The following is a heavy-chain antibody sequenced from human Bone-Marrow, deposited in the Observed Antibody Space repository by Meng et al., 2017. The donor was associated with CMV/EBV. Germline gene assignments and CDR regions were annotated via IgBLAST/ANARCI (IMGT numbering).Heavy chain of an antibody. CDR3: AGPSLRFFRT. J-gene: IGHJ5*02. V-gene: IGHV1-69*05. CDR1: GGTFSSYA. D-gene: IGHD3-3*01. Sequence: SVKVSCKASGGTFSSYAISWVRQARGQGLEWMGGIIPIFGTANYAQKFQGRVTITTDESTSTAYMELSSLRSEDTAVYYCAGPSLRFFRTWGQGTLVTVSS. CDR2: IIPIFGTA.